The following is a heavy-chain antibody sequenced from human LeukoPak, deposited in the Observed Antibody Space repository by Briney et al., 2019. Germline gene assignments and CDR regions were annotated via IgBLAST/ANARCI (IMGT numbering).Heavy chain of an antibody. CDR3: ARGTDTAMVHDY. Sequence: ASVKVSCKASGYTFTSYDINWVRQATGQGLGWMGWMNPNSGNTGYAQKFQGRVTMTRNTSISTAYMELSSLRSEDTAVYYCARGTDTAMVHDYWGQGTLVTVSS. CDR1: GYTFTSYD. D-gene: IGHD5-18*01. V-gene: IGHV1-8*01. J-gene: IGHJ4*02. CDR2: MNPNSGNT.